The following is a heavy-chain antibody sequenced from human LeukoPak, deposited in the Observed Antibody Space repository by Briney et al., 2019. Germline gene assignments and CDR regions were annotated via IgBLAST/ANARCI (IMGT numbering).Heavy chain of an antibody. CDR1: GFTFDDYG. CDR3: ARDLSYDYVWGSYRPNWFDP. CDR2: INWNGGST. Sequence: GGSLRLSCAASGFTFDDYGMSWVRQAPGKGLEWLSGINWNGGSTGYADSVKGRFTMSRDNAKNSLYLQMNSLRAEDTALYYCARDLSYDYVWGSYRPNWFDPWGQGTLVTVSS. V-gene: IGHV3-20*04. J-gene: IGHJ5*02. D-gene: IGHD3-16*02.